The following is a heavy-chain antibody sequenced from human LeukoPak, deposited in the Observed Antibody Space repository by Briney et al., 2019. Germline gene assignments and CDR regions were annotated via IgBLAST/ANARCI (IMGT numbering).Heavy chain of an antibody. D-gene: IGHD6-13*01. V-gene: IGHV3-48*03. CDR1: GFTFSSYE. CDR2: ISSGGTAL. CDR3: ARERGIDYDY. J-gene: IGHJ4*02. Sequence: QPGGSLRLSCSASGFTFSSYEMNWVRQAPGKGLEWVSYISSGGTALKYADSVKGRFTISRDNAKNSLYLQMNSLRAEDTAVYYCARERGIDYDYWDQGTLVTVSS.